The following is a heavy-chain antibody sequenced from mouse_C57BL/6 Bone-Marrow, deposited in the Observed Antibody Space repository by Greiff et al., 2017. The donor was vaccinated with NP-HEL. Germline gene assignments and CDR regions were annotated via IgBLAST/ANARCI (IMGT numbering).Heavy chain of an antibody. CDR2: ILPSIGRT. D-gene: IGHD1-1*01. CDR3: ARPAVFYGSSYWYFDV. CDR1: DSEVFPIAY. V-gene: IGHV15-2*01. J-gene: IGHJ1*03. Sequence: VQLQESGSELRSPGSSVKLSCKDFDSEVFPIAYMSWVRQKPGHGFEWIGGILPSIGRTIYGEKFEDKATLDADTLSNTAYLELNSLTSEDSAIYYCARPAVFYGSSYWYFDVWGTGTTVTVSS.